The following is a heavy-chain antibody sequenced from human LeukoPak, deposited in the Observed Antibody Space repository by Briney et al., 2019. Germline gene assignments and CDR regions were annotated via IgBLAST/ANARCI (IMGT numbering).Heavy chain of an antibody. Sequence: KSGGSLRLSCAASGFTFSRNAMNWVRQAPGKGLEWVSFISSSSNYMSYADSVKGRFTISRDNAKSSLYLQMNSLRAEDTAVYYCARPLDSSNNYFDYWGQGTLVTVSA. V-gene: IGHV3-21*01. CDR3: ARPLDSSNNYFDY. CDR2: ISSSSNYM. D-gene: IGHD6-13*01. CDR1: GFTFSRNA. J-gene: IGHJ4*02.